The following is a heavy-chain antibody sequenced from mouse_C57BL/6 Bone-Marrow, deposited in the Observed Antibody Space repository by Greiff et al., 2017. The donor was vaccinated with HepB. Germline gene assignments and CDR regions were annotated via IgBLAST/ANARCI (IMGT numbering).Heavy chain of an antibody. CDR2: ISDGGSYT. Sequence: EVMLVESGGGLVKPGGSLKLSCAASGFTFSSYAMSWVRQTPEKRLEWVATISDGGSYTYYPDNVKGRFTISRDNAKNNLYLQMSHLKSEDTAMYYCARDPYGSRYYAMDYWGQGTSVTVSS. CDR1: GFTFSSYA. J-gene: IGHJ4*01. CDR3: ARDPYGSRYYAMDY. D-gene: IGHD1-1*01. V-gene: IGHV5-4*01.